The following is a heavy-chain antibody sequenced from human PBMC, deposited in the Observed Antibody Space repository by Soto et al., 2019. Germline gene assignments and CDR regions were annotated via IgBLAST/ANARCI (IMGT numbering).Heavy chain of an antibody. V-gene: IGHV4-34*01. Sequence: SETLSLTCAVYGGSFSGYYWSWIGQPPGKGLEWIGEINHSGSTNYNPSLKSRVTISVDTSKNQFSLKLSSVTAADTAVYYCARGLYDFWSGYHTRGMDVWGQGTTVTVS. CDR3: ARGLYDFWSGYHTRGMDV. J-gene: IGHJ6*02. CDR2: INHSGST. D-gene: IGHD3-3*01. CDR1: GGSFSGYY.